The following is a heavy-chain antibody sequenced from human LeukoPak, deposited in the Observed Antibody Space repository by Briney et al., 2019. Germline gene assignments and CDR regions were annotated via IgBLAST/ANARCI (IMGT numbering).Heavy chain of an antibody. CDR2: IYYSGST. CDR3: AGEDYYYYGMDV. Sequence: SETLSLTCTVSGGSISSYYWSWIRQPPGKGLEWIGYIYYSGSTNYNPSLKSRVTISVDTSKNQFSLKLSSVTAADTAVYYCAGEDYYYYGMDVWGQGTTVTVSS. CDR1: GGSISSYY. V-gene: IGHV4-59*12. J-gene: IGHJ6*02.